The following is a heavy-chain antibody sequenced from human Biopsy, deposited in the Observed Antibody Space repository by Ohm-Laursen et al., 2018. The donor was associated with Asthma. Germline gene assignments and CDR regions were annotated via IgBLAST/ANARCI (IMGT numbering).Heavy chain of an antibody. CDR2: INPNGGAT. J-gene: IGHJ5*02. CDR3: ARVQKSPGDRWFDP. CDR1: AYTFIGYH. Sequence: GASVKVSCKASAYTFIGYHLPWVRQAPGEGLEWMGRINPNGGATIYAQKFQGRVTMTRDTSISTAYMELSRLTSDDTAVYYCARVQKSPGDRWFDPWGQGTLVTVSS. D-gene: IGHD7-27*01. V-gene: IGHV1-2*06.